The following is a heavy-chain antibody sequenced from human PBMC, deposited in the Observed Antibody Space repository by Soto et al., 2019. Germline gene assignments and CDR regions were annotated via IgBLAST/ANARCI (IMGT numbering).Heavy chain of an antibody. CDR3: VRARIHI. Sequence: EVQLVESGGGLVQPGGSLRLSCAASGFTFSTYWMTWVRQAPGKGLEWVANIKPEGSEKKHVDSVKGRSTISRDNVKNSLHIQVNSLRAEVTALYYCVRARIHIWGRGTLVTVSS. J-gene: IGHJ2*01. CDR1: GFTFSTYW. D-gene: IGHD5-18*01. CDR2: IKPEGSEK. V-gene: IGHV3-7*04.